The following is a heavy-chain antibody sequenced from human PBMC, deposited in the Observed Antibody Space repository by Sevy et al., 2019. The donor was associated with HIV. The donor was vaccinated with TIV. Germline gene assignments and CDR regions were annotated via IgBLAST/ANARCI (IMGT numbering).Heavy chain of an antibody. CDR2: IKSKTDGGTT. D-gene: IGHD3-22*01. Sequence: GGSLRLSCAASGFTFSNAWMSWVRQAPGKGLEWVGRIKSKTDGGTTDYAAPVKGRFTISRDHSKHTLYLQMNSLKTEDTAVYYCTTAPKLITPDAFDIWGQGTMVTVSS. CDR3: TTAPKLITPDAFDI. J-gene: IGHJ3*02. V-gene: IGHV3-15*01. CDR1: GFTFSNAW.